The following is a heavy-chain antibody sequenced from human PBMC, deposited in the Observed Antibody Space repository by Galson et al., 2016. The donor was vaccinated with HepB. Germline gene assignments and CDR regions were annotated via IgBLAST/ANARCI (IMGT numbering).Heavy chain of an antibody. CDR1: GFTFSAHY. CDR3: ARDQYYYDSSGRLNYFDY. Sequence: SLRLSCAGSGFTFSAHYMDWVRQAPGKGLEWVGRIKNKAYGYTTQYAASVEGRFTISRDDSMNSLFLQINSLQPEDTAVYYCARDQYYYDSSGRLNYFDYGGQGTLVTISS. V-gene: IGHV3-72*01. J-gene: IGHJ4*02. CDR2: IKNKAYGYTT. D-gene: IGHD3-22*01.